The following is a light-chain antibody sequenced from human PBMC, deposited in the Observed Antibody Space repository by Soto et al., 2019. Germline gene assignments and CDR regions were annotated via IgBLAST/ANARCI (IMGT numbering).Light chain of an antibody. J-gene: IGLJ2*01. CDR3: SSYTSSSTLEV. CDR2: DVS. CDR1: SSDVGGYNY. V-gene: IGLV2-14*01. Sequence: QSALTQPASVSGSPGQSITISCTGTSSDVGGYNYVSWYQQHPGKAPKHMIYDVSNRPSGVSNRFSGSKSGNTASLTISGFQAEDEADYYCSSYTSSSTLEVFGGGTKVTVL.